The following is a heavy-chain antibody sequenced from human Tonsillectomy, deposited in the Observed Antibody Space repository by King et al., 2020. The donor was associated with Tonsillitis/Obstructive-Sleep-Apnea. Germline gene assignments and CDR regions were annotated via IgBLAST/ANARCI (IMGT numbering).Heavy chain of an antibody. D-gene: IGHD5/OR15-5a*01. CDR3: ARLLYGLSTRWNWFDP. CDR1: GYSFINYW. Sequence: VQLVQSGAEVKKPGESLKISCKGSGYSFINYWIGWVRQMPGKGLEWMGIIYPGDSDTGYSPFFQGQVTISADKSISTAYLQWSSLKASDTAMYYCARLLYGLSTRWNWFDPWGQGTLVTVSS. V-gene: IGHV5-51*01. J-gene: IGHJ5*02. CDR2: IYPGDSDT.